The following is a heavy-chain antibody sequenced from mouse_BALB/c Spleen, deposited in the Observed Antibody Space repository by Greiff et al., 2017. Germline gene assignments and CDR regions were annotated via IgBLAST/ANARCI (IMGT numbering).Heavy chain of an antibody. D-gene: IGHD2-1*01. Sequence: QVQLQQSGAELAKPGASVKMSCTASGYTFTSYWMHWVKQRPGQGLEWIGYINPSTGYTEYNQKFKDKATLTADKSSSTAYMHLSSLTSEDSAVYYCARDGNYHWGQGTTLTVSS. CDR1: GYTFTSYW. J-gene: IGHJ2*01. CDR2: INPSTGYT. CDR3: ARDGNYH. V-gene: IGHV1-7*01.